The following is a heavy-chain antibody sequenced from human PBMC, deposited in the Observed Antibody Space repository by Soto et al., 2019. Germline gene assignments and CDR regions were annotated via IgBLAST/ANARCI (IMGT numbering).Heavy chain of an antibody. CDR1: GGSISSSSYY. CDR3: ARHGVTMVRGVIGGWFDP. CDR2: MYSSGST. V-gene: IGHV4-39*01. J-gene: IGHJ5*02. D-gene: IGHD3-10*01. Sequence: SETLSLTCTVSGGSISSSSYYWGWIRQPPGKGLEWIGSMYSSGSTYYNPSLRSRVTISVDTSKNQFSLKLSSVTAADTAVYYCARHGVTMVRGVIGGWFDPWGQGTLVTVSS.